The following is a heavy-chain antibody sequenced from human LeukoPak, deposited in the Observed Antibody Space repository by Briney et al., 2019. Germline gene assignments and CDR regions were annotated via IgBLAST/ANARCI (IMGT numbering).Heavy chain of an antibody. J-gene: IGHJ4*02. CDR1: GGSIDSSSYY. CDR2: IHYSGTT. D-gene: IGHD3/OR15-3a*01. CDR3: ARGPFWTSLTPYYFDY. Sequence: PSETLSLTCTVSGGSIDSSSYYWGWVRQPPGRGLQWIGTIHYSGTTYYNPSLQGRVTISVDTSKNQFSLKLSSVTAADTAVYYCARGPFWTSLTPYYFDYWGQGILVTVSS. V-gene: IGHV4-39*07.